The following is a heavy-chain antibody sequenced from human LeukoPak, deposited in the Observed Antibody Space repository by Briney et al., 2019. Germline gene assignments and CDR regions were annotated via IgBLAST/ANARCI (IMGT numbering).Heavy chain of an antibody. D-gene: IGHD5-24*01. V-gene: IGHV3-30*02. CDR2: VSFGGSDK. Sequence: PGGSLRLSCAASGFPFSDHNMHWVRRAPGKGLEWVAFVSFGGSDKKYADSVKGRFTISRDNSRNMLYLQMNSLQPEDTAVYYCAKTIDGFWPQFDFWGQGTLITVSS. J-gene: IGHJ4*02. CDR3: AKTIDGFWPQFDF. CDR1: GFPFSDHN.